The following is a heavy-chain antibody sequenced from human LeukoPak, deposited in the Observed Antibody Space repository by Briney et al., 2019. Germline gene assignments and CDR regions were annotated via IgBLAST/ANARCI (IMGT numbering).Heavy chain of an antibody. D-gene: IGHD2-15*01. CDR1: GFTVSSSY. CDR3: ARKTPRFGDYDY. Sequence: GGSLRLSCAASGFTVSSSYMSWVRQAPGKGLEWVSLIYSAGSTYYADSVKGRFTISRDNSKNTLYLQMNSLRAEDTAVYYCARKTPRFGDYDYWGQGTLVTVSS. V-gene: IGHV3-66*01. CDR2: IYSAGST. J-gene: IGHJ4*02.